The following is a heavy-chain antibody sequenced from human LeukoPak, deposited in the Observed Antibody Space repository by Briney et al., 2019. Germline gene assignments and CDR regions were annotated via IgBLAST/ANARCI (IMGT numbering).Heavy chain of an antibody. Sequence: GGSLRLSCAASGFTFDDYGMHWVRQAPGKGLEWVSGISWNSGSIGYADSVKGRFTISRDNAKNSLYLQMNSLRAEDTALYYCAKDKLSSGSYWFDYWGQGTLVTVSS. V-gene: IGHV3-9*01. D-gene: IGHD1-26*01. J-gene: IGHJ4*02. CDR1: GFTFDDYG. CDR3: AKDKLSSGSYWFDY. CDR2: ISWNSGSI.